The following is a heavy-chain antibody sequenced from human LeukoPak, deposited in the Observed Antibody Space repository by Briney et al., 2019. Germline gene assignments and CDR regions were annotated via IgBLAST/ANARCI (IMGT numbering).Heavy chain of an antibody. CDR2: IYYSGST. CDR3: ARDAIYFGAFDI. CDR1: GGSISSGDYY. Sequence: MPSQTLSLTCTVSGGSISSGDYYWGWIRQPPGKGLEWIGYIYYSGSTYYNPSLKSRVTISVDTSKNQFSLKLSSVTAADTAVYYCARDAIYFGAFDIWGQGTMVTVSS. V-gene: IGHV4-30-4*01. J-gene: IGHJ3*02. D-gene: IGHD2/OR15-2a*01.